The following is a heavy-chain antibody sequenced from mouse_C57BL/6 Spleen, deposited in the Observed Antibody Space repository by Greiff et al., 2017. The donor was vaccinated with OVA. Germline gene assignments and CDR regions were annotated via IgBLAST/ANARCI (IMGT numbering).Heavy chain of an antibody. J-gene: IGHJ3*01. CDR3: ARDEMSWFAD. Sequence: EVKLQESGPGLVKPSQSLSLTCSVTGYSITSGYYWNWIRQFPGNKLEWMGYISYDGSNNYNPSLKNRISITRDTSKNQFFLKLNSVTTEDTATYYCARDEMSWFADWGQGTLVTVSA. CDR2: ISYDGSN. CDR1: GYSITSGYY. V-gene: IGHV3-6*01.